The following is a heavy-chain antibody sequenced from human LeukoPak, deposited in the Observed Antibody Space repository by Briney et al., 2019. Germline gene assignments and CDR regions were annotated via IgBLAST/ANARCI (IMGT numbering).Heavy chain of an antibody. CDR1: GFTVSSYA. V-gene: IGHV3-23*01. D-gene: IGHD2-15*01. CDR2: ISGSGGST. Sequence: PGGSLRLSCAASGFTVSSYAMSWVRQAPGKGLEWVSAISGSGGSTYYADSVKGRFTISRDNSRNTLYLQMNSLRAEDTAVYYCAKDEGDIVVVVAASPFDYWGQGTLVTVSS. CDR3: AKDEGDIVVVVAASPFDY. J-gene: IGHJ4*02.